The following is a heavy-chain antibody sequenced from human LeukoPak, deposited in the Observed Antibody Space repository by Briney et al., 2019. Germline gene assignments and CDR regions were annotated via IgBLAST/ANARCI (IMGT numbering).Heavy chain of an antibody. V-gene: IGHV4-61*02. Sequence: SQTLSLTCTVSGGSISSGSYYWSWIRQPAGKGLEWIGRIYTSGSTNYNPSLKSRVTISVDTSKNQFFLKLSSVTAADTAVYYCASSLSDYGDYFINYWGQGTLVTVSS. CDR3: ASSLSDYGDYFINY. D-gene: IGHD4-17*01. J-gene: IGHJ4*02. CDR1: GGSISSGSYY. CDR2: IYTSGST.